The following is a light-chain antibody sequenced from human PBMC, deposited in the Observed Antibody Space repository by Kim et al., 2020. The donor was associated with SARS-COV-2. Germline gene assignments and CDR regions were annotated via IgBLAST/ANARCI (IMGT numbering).Light chain of an antibody. CDR1: SLRSYY. V-gene: IGLV3-19*01. CDR2: GKN. CDR3: NSRDSNDNVV. J-gene: IGLJ2*01. Sequence: ALGQTVKIKCQRNSLRSYYANWYQQKPGQAPVVVIYGKNNRPSGIPDRFSGSSSGNPASLTITGTQAGDEAYYYCNSRDSNDNVVFGGGTQLTVL.